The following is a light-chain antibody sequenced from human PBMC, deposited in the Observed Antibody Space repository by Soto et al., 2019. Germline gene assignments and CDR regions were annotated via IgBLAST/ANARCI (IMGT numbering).Light chain of an antibody. J-gene: IGKJ1*01. CDR1: QSVSISY. CDR3: QQYGGSSRT. Sequence: EIVFTQSPGTLYLSPGDRATLSCRARQSVSISYLGWYQQTPGQAPWLLIYGASSRATGIPDRFSRSGSGTDFTLTISRLDHEDFAVYYCQQYGGSSRTFGQGTKVDNK. V-gene: IGKV3-20*01. CDR2: GAS.